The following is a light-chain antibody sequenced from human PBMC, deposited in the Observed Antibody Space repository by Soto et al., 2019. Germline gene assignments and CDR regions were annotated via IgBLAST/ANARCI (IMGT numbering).Light chain of an antibody. CDR2: KAS. CDR1: QSISSW. J-gene: IGKJ1*01. Sequence: DIKMTQSPSTLSASVGDRVTITCRASQSISSWLAWYQQKPGKAPKLLIYKASSLESGVPSRFSGSGSGTEFTLTISSLQPDDFATYYCQQYNNDPWTFGQGTKVEIK. V-gene: IGKV1-5*03. CDR3: QQYNNDPWT.